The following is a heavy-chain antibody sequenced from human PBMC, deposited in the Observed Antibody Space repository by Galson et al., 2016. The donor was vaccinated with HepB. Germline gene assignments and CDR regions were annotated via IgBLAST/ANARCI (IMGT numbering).Heavy chain of an antibody. CDR3: AKVERNGDYPPPTFDH. CDR1: GFTFSNYA. Sequence: SLRLSCAASGFTFSNYAMDWVRQAPGKGLEWVSSISFRGARTYYADSVNGRFTVSRDDSKDTLYLHMNSLRAEDTAVYYCAKVERNGDYPPPTFDHWGQGTLVTVSS. CDR2: ISFRGART. J-gene: IGHJ4*02. V-gene: IGHV3-23*01. D-gene: IGHD4-17*01.